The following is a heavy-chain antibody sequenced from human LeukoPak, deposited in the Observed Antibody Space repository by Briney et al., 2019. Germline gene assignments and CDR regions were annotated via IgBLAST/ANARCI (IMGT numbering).Heavy chain of an antibody. V-gene: IGHV3-30*04. CDR3: ARPRASGSYYAASAFDI. CDR2: ISYDGSNK. J-gene: IGHJ3*02. D-gene: IGHD1-26*01. Sequence: GGSLRLSCAASGFTFSSYAMHWVRQAPGKGLEWVAVISYDGSNKYYADSVKSRFTISRDNSKNTLYLQMNSLRAEDTAVYYCARPRASGSYYAASAFDIWGQGTMVTVSS. CDR1: GFTFSSYA.